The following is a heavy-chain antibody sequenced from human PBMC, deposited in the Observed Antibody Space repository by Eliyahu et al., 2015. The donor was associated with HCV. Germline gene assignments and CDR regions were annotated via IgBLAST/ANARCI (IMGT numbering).Heavy chain of an antibody. CDR3: ARGDYGDYRDPYYFDY. J-gene: IGHJ4*02. Sequence: QVQLVQSGAEVKKPGASVKVSCKASGYXFTSYYIHWVRQAPGQGLEWMGIVNPSGGTTSYAQKFQGRLTMTRDTSTSTVYMELSSLRSEDTAVYYCARGDYGDYRDPYYFDYWGQGTLVTVSS. CDR2: VNPSGGTT. D-gene: IGHD4-17*01. V-gene: IGHV1-46*03. CDR1: GYXFTSYY.